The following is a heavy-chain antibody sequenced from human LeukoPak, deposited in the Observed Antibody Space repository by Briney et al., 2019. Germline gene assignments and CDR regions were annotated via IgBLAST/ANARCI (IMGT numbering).Heavy chain of an antibody. CDR3: ASPKYSGGRPIDY. J-gene: IGHJ4*02. D-gene: IGHD6-19*01. CDR1: GFTFSSYW. CDR2: SNSDGSST. Sequence: GGSLRLSCAASGFTFSSYWMHWVRQAPGKGLVWVSHSNSDGSSTSYADSVKGRFTISRDNAKNTLYLQMNSLRAEDTAVYYCASPKYSGGRPIDYWGQGTLVTVSS. V-gene: IGHV3-74*01.